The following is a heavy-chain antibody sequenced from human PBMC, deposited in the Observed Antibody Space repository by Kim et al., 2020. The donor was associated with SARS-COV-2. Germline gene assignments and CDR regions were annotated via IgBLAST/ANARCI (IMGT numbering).Heavy chain of an antibody. CDR2: ISGSGGST. J-gene: IGHJ5*02. D-gene: IGHD6-6*01. V-gene: IGHV3-23*01. CDR3: AKDPEYSSSRDWFDP. Sequence: GGSLRLSCAASGFTFSSYAMSWVRQAPGKGLEWVSAISGSGGSTYYADSVKGRFTISRDNSKNTLYLQMNSLRAEDTAVYYCAKDPEYSSSRDWFDPWGQGTLVTVSS. CDR1: GFTFSSYA.